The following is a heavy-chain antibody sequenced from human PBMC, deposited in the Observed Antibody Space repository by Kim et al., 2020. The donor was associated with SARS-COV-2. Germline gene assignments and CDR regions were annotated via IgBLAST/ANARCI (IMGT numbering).Heavy chain of an antibody. J-gene: IGHJ4*02. D-gene: IGHD6-6*01. Sequence: YNPSLKSRVTISVDTSKNQFSLKLSSVTAADTAVYYCASRYSSSSENVDYWGQGTLVTVSS. V-gene: IGHV4-39*01. CDR3: ASRYSSSSENVDY.